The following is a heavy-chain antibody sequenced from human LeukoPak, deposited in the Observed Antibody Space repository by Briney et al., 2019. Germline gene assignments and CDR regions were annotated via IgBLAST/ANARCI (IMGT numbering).Heavy chain of an antibody. CDR2: MNPKSGNT. CDR3: ARGLTTYGDGRLYYHYNWFTP. J-gene: IGHJ5*02. V-gene: IGHV1-8*01. Sequence: ASVKVSCKASGYTFINHDINWVRQATGQGLEWMGWMNPKSGNTGYSRRFQGRVTMTRNTSTNTAHMELSSLTSEDTAVYYCARGLTTYGDGRLYYHYNWFTPWGQGTLVTVSS. CDR1: GYTFINHD. D-gene: IGHD4/OR15-4a*01.